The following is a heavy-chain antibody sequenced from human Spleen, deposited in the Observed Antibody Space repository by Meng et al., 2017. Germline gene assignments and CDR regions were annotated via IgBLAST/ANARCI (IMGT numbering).Heavy chain of an antibody. J-gene: IGHJ6*01. CDR3: ARGGFGALYYYYGMAV. Sequence: GGSLRLSCAASGFTFSSYAMHWVRQAPGKGLEWVAVISYDGSNKYYADSVKGRFTISRDNSKNTLYLQMNSLRAEDTAVYYCARGGFGALYYYYGMAVWGQGNTV. D-gene: IGHD3-3*01. V-gene: IGHV3-30*04. CDR2: ISYDGSNK. CDR1: GFTFSSYA.